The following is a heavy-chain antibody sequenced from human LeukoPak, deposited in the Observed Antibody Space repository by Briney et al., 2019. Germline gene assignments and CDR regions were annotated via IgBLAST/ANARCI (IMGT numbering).Heavy chain of an antibody. V-gene: IGHV4-4*02. CDR1: GFTFSSYAM. CDR3: ARVPRSDYGYYYCYMDV. Sequence: GSLRLSCAASGFTFSSYAMSWVRQPPGKGLEWIGEIYHSGSTNYNPSLKSRVTISVDKSKNQFSLKLSSVTAADTAVYYCARVPRSDYGYYYCYMDVWGKGTTVTVSS. CDR2: IYHSGST. D-gene: IGHD4-17*01. J-gene: IGHJ6*03.